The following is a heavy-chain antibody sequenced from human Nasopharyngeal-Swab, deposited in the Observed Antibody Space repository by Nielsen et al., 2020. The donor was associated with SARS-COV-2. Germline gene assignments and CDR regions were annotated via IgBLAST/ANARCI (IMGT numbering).Heavy chain of an antibody. CDR3: ASGQGSSTSMIGY. CDR1: GFTFSNYR. V-gene: IGHV3-74*01. D-gene: IGHD2/OR15-2a*01. Sequence: GESLKISCAASGFTFSNYRMHWVRQAPGKGLVWVSRVNGDGSSLNYADFVKGRFTISTDNAKSTLYLEMNSLRAEDTAVYYCASGQGSSTSMIGYWGQGTLVTVSS. CDR2: VNGDGSSL. J-gene: IGHJ4*02.